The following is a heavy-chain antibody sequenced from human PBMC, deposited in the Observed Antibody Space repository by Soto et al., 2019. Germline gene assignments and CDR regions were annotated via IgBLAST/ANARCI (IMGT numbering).Heavy chain of an antibody. D-gene: IGHD6-6*01. CDR3: ARASSSSSAADY. V-gene: IGHV4-31*03. CDR1: GESISSGGYY. J-gene: IGHJ4*02. Sequence: QVQLQESGPGLVKPSQTLSLTCSVSGESISSGGYYWRWIRHHPGKGLEWIGYIYDSESAYYNPYLKSRVTISMDTSKNHFAMRLSSVTAADTAVYYCARASSSSSAADYWGQGTLATVSS. CDR2: IYDSESA.